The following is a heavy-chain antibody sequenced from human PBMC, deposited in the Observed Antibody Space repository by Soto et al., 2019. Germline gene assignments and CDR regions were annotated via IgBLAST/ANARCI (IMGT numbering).Heavy chain of an antibody. CDR1: GGSISSYY. D-gene: IGHD2-2*01. Sequence: LSLTCTGSGGSISSYYWSWIRQPPGKGLEWIGYIYYSGSTNYNPSLKSRVTISVDTSKNQFSLNLTSVTAADTAIYFCAREGSTTWFYPWGQGTLVTVSS. CDR2: IYYSGST. V-gene: IGHV4-59*12. J-gene: IGHJ5*02. CDR3: AREGSTTWFYP.